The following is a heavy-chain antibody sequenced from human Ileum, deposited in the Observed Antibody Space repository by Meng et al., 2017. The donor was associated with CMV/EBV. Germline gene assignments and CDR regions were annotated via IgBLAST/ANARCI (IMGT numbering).Heavy chain of an antibody. Sequence: GESLKISCAASGFTFDDYGMSWVRQAPGKGLEWVSGINWNGGSTGYADSVKGRFTISRDNAKNSLYLQMNSLRAEDTALYHCASHTHYAGNPPGTHNCWGQGTLVTVSS. CDR1: GFTFDDYG. V-gene: IGHV3-20*01. J-gene: IGHJ4*02. CDR3: ASHTHYAGNPPGTHNC. D-gene: IGHD1-14*01. CDR2: INWNGGST.